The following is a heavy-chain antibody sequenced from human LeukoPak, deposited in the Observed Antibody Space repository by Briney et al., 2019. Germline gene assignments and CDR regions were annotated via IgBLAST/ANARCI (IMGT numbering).Heavy chain of an antibody. CDR1: GGTFSSYA. J-gene: IGHJ1*01. V-gene: IGHV1-69*13. Sequence: ASVKVSCKASGGTFSSYAISWVRQAPGQGLEWMGGIIPIFGTANYAQKFQGRVTITADESTGTAYMELSSPRSEDTAVYYCAREGGITMVWGVIPPAEYFQHWGQGTLVTVSS. CDR2: IIPIFGTA. D-gene: IGHD3-10*01. CDR3: AREGGITMVWGVIPPAEYFQH.